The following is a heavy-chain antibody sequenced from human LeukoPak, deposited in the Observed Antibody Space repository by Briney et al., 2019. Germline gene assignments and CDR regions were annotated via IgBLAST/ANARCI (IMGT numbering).Heavy chain of an antibody. CDR2: ILTTGST. D-gene: IGHD2-2*01. CDR3: EREVVPSRPGNDYHFYIDV. J-gene: IGHJ6*03. V-gene: IGHV4-61*02. CDR1: GVHKNCGLYH. Sequence: PSETLSLTCALSGVHKNCGLYHDPWIRQPAGKGLEWIGRILTTGSTNYNPSLKSRVTISLDTSTNQFSLNLTSVTSADRAVYYCEREVVPSRPGNDYHFYIDVWGKVTTVTVSS.